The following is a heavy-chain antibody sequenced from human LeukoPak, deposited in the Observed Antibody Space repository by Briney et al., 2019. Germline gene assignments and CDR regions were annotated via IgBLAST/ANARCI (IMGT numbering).Heavy chain of an antibody. CDR3: ARDGAAYSGGWNWGPKVRHESDALHI. CDR2: ISPKNGNT. D-gene: IGHD2-15*01. J-gene: IGHJ3*02. CDR1: GYTFINYG. V-gene: IGHV1-18*01. Sequence: ASVKVSCKASGYTFINYGISWVRQAPGQGLEWVGWISPKNGNTKYRETMHGRVTMTTDTSTNTAYMELRDLRWDDTAVYYCARDGAAYSGGWNWGPKVRHESDALHIWGQGTMVIVSS.